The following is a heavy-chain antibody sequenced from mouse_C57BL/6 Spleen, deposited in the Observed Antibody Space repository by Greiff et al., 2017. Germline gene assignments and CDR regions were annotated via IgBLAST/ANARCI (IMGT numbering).Heavy chain of an antibody. CDR3: ARIGYSSLDY. D-gene: IGHD2-3*01. J-gene: IGHJ4*01. CDR1: GFSLTSYG. Sequence: QVQLQQSGPGLVQPSQSLSITCTVSGFSLTSYGVHWVRQSPGKGLEWLGVIWSGGSTDYNAAFISRLSISKDNSKSQVFFKMNSLQADDTAIDYCARIGYSSLDYWGQGTSVTVSS. CDR2: IWSGGST. V-gene: IGHV2-2*01.